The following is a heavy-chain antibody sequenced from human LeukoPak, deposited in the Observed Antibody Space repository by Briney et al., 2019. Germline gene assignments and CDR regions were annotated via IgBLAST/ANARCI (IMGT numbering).Heavy chain of an antibody. V-gene: IGHV3-33*01. D-gene: IGHD5-18*01. CDR1: GFTFSSYG. CDR2: IWYDGSNK. Sequence: GGSLRLSCAASGFTFSSYGMHWVRQAPGKGLEWVAVIWYDGSNKYYADSVKGRFTISRDNSKNTLYLQMNSLRAEDTAVYYCARAGYSYATDAFDIWGQGTMVTVS. CDR3: ARAGYSYATDAFDI. J-gene: IGHJ3*02.